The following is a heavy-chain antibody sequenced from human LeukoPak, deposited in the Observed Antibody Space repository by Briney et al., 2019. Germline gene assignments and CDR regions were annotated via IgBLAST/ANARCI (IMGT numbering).Heavy chain of an antibody. V-gene: IGHV4-59*01. Sequence: SETLSLTCTVSGGSISSYYWSWIRQPPGKGLEWIGYIYYSGSTNYNPSLKSRVTISVDTSKNQFSLKLSSVTAADTAAYYCARGRVSSSTWYSTYYYYFYMDVWGKGTTVTVSS. J-gene: IGHJ6*03. D-gene: IGHD1-1*01. CDR1: GGSISSYY. CDR2: IYYSGST. CDR3: ARGRVSSSTWYSTYYYYFYMDV.